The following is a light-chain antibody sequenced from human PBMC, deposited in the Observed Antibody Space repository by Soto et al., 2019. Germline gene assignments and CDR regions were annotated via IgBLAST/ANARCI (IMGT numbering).Light chain of an antibody. J-gene: IGLJ2*01. CDR1: SSNIGSNT. CDR3: AAWDDGLNGRVG. V-gene: IGLV1-44*01. CDR2: SNI. Sequence: QSVLTQPPSASGTPGQRGTISCSGSSSNIGSNTVNWYQQRQGTAPKLFLYSNIQRTSGVPDRLSGSKSGTSASLAISGLQSEDEADFYCAAWDDGLNGRVGFGGGTKRTVL.